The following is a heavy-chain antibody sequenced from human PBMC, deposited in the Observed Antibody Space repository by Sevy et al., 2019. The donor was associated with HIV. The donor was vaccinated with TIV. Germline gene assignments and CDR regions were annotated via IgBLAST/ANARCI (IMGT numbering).Heavy chain of an antibody. D-gene: IGHD6-13*01. CDR1: GFTFGDYA. J-gene: IGHJ6*02. Sequence: GGSLRLSCTASGFTFGDYAMSWFRQAPGKGLEWVAFIRSKAYGGTTEYAASVKGRFTISRDDSKSIAYLQMNSLKTEDTAVYYCTRDDHSSSWYTPYYYYYGMDVWGQGTTVTVSS. CDR2: IRSKAYGGTT. CDR3: TRDDHSSSWYTPYYYYYGMDV. V-gene: IGHV3-49*03.